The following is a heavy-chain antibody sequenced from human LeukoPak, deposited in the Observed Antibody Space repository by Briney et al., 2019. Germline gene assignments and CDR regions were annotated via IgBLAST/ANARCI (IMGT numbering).Heavy chain of an antibody. CDR3: AIGANPDFDY. V-gene: IGHV3-21*01. CDR2: ISSSSSYI. CDR1: GFTLSSYS. D-gene: IGHD3-16*01. J-gene: IGHJ4*02. Sequence: PGVSLRLFCAASGFTLSSYSMHWVRQAPGKGLEWVSSISSSSSYIYYADSVKGRFTISRDNAKNSLYLQMNSLRAEDTAVYYCAIGANPDFDYWGQGTLVTVSS.